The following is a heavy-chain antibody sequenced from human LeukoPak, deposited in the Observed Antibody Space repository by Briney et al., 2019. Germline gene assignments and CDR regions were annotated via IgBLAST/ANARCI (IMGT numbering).Heavy chain of an antibody. Sequence: GGSLRLSCAASRFTFSNYWMHWVRQGPGMGLERVSRINGDGTSTIYADPVKGRFSISRDNAKNTLYLEMSSLRAGDTAIYYCARGGTPPEALGDTFDIWGQGALVTVSS. D-gene: IGHD3-16*01. CDR3: ARGGTPPEALGDTFDI. V-gene: IGHV3-74*01. CDR1: RFTFSNYW. J-gene: IGHJ3*02. CDR2: INGDGTST.